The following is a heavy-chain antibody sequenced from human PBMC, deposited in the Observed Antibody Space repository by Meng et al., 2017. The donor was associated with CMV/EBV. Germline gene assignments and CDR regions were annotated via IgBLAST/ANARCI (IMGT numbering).Heavy chain of an antibody. J-gene: IGHJ1*01. Sequence: EVQRVGSGGGLVKRGGSLRLSCAASGFTFSSYSMNWVRQAPGKGLEWVSSISSSSSYIYYADSVKGRFTISRDNAKNSLYLQMNSLRAEDTAVYYCARGEQLAEYFQHWGQGTLVTVSS. V-gene: IGHV3-21*01. CDR3: ARGEQLAEYFQH. CDR2: ISSSSSYI. CDR1: GFTFSSYS. D-gene: IGHD6-13*01.